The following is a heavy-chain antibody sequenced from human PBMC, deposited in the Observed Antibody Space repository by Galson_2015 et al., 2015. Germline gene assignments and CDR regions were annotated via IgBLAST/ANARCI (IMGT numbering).Heavy chain of an antibody. D-gene: IGHD3-10*01. CDR3: ARSRSVTMVRGTPVEFDY. J-gene: IGHJ4*02. CDR2: INPNSGGT. CDR1: GYTFTGYY. Sequence: SVKVSCKASGYTFTGYYMHWVRQAPGQGLEWMGWINPNSGGTNYAQKFQGWVTMTRDTSISTAYMELSRLRSDDTAVYYCARSRSVTMVRGTPVEFDYWGQGTLVTVSS. V-gene: IGHV1-2*04.